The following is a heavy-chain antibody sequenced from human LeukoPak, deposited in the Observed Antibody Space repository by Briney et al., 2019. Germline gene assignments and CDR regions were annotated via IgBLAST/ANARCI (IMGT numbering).Heavy chain of an antibody. D-gene: IGHD3-10*01. J-gene: IGHJ4*02. Sequence: QAGGSLRLSCAASGFTFSSYWMHWVRQAPGKWLVWVSRINSDGSSTSYADSVKGRFTISRDNAKNTLYLQMNSLRAEDTAVYYCARARTRLLWFGEPTYYFDYWGQGTLVTVSS. V-gene: IGHV3-74*01. CDR2: INSDGSST. CDR1: GFTFSSYW. CDR3: ARARTRLLWFGEPTYYFDY.